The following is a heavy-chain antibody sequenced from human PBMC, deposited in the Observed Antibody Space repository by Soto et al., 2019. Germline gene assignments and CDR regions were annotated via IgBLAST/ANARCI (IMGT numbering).Heavy chain of an antibody. V-gene: IGHV3-11*06. J-gene: IGHJ4*02. CDR3: ARELDVAARPGSQRLDH. CDR1: GFDRGSYY. D-gene: IGHD6-6*01. Sequence: QVQLVESGGALVKHGGSLRLSCVTSGFDRGSYYMTWIRQAPGKGLEWVSHISSQSIYTNYAASVTGRFTISRDNAKNSLYLQLTSLRADDTAVYYCARELDVAARPGSQRLDHWGQGTLVIVSS. CDR2: ISSQSIYT.